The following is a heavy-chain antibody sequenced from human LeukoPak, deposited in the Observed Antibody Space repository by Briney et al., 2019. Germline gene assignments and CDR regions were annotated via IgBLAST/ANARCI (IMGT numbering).Heavy chain of an antibody. Sequence: GRSLRLSCAASGFTFSSYAMHWVRQAPGKGLEWVAVISYDGSNKYYADSVKGRFTISRDNSKNTLYLQMNNLRAEDTAVYYCARSNWNYGAYFDYWGQGTLVTVSS. D-gene: IGHD1-7*01. CDR2: ISYDGSNK. CDR1: GFTFSSYA. CDR3: ARSNWNYGAYFDY. V-gene: IGHV3-30*04. J-gene: IGHJ4*02.